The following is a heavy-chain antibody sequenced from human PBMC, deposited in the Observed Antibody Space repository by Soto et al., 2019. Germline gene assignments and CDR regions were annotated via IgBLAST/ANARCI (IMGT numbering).Heavy chain of an antibody. V-gene: IGHV1-69*12. CDR1: GGTLSSDA. CDR2: IIPIFGTA. Sequence: QVQLVQSGAEVKKPGSSVKVSCKASGGTLSSDAISWVRQAPGQGLEWMGGIIPIFGTADYAQKFQGRVTITADESTSTTYMELSSLRSEDTAVYYCARHPVSGSYAYYYGMDVWGQGTTVTVS. CDR3: ARHPVSGSYAYYYGMDV. D-gene: IGHD1-26*01. J-gene: IGHJ6*02.